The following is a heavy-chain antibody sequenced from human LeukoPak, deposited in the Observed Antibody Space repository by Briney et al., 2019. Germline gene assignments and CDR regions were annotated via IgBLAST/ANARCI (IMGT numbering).Heavy chain of an antibody. CDR2: ISYDGSNK. CDR1: GFTFSSYG. D-gene: IGHD3-16*01. J-gene: IGHJ4*02. V-gene: IGHV3-30*18. Sequence: GGSLRLSCAASGFTFSSYGMHWVRQAPGKGLEWVAVISYDGSNKYYADSVKGRFTISRDNSKNTLYLQMNSLRAEDTAVYYCAKEGDYWGQGTLVTVSS. CDR3: AKEGDY.